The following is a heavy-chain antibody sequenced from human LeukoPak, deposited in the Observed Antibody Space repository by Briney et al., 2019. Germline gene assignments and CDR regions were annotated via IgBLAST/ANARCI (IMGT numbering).Heavy chain of an antibody. J-gene: IGHJ4*02. Sequence: GGSLRLSCAASGFTFSDYYMSWVRQAPGTGLEWVSTISGSGGSTYYADSVKGRLTISRDNSKNTLSLQMNSLRAEDTAIYYCARTLTTGVWYYFDYWGQGTLVTVSS. V-gene: IGHV3-23*01. CDR2: ISGSGGST. CDR3: ARTLTTGVWYYFDY. D-gene: IGHD4-11*01. CDR1: GFTFSDYY.